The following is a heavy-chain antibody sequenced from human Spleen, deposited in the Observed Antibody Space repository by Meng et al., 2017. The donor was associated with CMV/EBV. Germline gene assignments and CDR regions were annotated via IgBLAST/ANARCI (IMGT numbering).Heavy chain of an antibody. V-gene: IGHV3-48*03. CDR2: ISSSSNIV. CDR1: GFTFSSDE. Sequence: GESLKIFCAASGFTFSSDEMNGVRQAPGKGLEWVSHISSSSNIVYYADSVKGRFTISRDNAKDSLYLQMNSLRAEDTAVYYCARGGWQYDDRSTATESRLYWGQGTLVTVSS. CDR3: ARGGWQYDDRSTATESRLY. J-gene: IGHJ4*02. D-gene: IGHD3-22*01.